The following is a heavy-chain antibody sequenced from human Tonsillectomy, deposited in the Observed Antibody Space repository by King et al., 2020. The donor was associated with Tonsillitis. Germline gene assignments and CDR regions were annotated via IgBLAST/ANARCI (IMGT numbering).Heavy chain of an antibody. Sequence: VQLVESGGGVVQPGRSLRLSCAASGFTFSSYGMHWVRQAPGKGLEWVAVISYDGSNKYYADSVKGRFTISRDNSKNTLYLQMNSLRAEDTAVYYCAKGFDYGDDGYFDYWGQGSLVTVSS. CDR3: AKGFDYGDDGYFDY. D-gene: IGHD4-17*01. J-gene: IGHJ4*02. V-gene: IGHV3-30*18. CDR1: GFTFSSYG. CDR2: ISYDGSNK.